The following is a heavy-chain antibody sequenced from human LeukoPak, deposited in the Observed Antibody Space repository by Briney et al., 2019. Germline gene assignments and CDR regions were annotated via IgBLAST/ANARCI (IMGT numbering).Heavy chain of an antibody. D-gene: IGHD6-19*01. CDR3: ATAGYSSGWYRSAPFDP. CDR1: GYTLTELS. Sequence: ASVKVSCKVSGYTLTELSMHWVRQAPGKGLEWMGGFDPEDGERIYAQKFQGRVTMTEDTSTDTAYMELSSLRSEDTAVYYCATAGYSSGWYRSAPFDPWGQGTLVTVSS. CDR2: FDPEDGER. V-gene: IGHV1-24*01. J-gene: IGHJ5*02.